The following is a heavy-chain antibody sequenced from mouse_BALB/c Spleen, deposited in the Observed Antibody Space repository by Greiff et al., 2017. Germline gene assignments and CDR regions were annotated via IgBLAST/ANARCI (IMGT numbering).Heavy chain of an antibody. CDR3: ARGLLGAMDY. V-gene: IGHV14-3*02. J-gene: IGHJ4*01. CDR1: GFNIKDTY. CDR2: IDPANGNT. Sequence: DVQLQESGAELVKPGASVKLSCTASGFNIKDTYMHWVKQRPEQGLEWIGRIDPANGNTKYDPKFQGKATITADTSSNTAYLQLSSLTSEDTAVYYCARGLLGAMDYWGQGTSVTVSS. D-gene: IGHD3-1*01.